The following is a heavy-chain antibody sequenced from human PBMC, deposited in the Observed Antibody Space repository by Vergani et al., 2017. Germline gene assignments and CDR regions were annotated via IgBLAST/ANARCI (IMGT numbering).Heavy chain of an antibody. CDR2: IKKTGDST. CDR1: GFTFSSHA. Sequence: EVQLLQSEGAVVPPGGSLRLSCVASGFTFSSHAVSWVRQGHGRGLELVSSIKKTGDSTHYADSVKGRFTISRDNSKNTLYLQMNSLIVDDTALYYCGRGSDNYNWGQGTLVTVSS. J-gene: IGHJ4*02. V-gene: IGHV3-23*01. D-gene: IGHD5-24*01. CDR3: GRGSDNYN.